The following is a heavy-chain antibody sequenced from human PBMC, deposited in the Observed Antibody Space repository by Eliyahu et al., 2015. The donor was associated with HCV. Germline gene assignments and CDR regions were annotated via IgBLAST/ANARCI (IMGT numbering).Heavy chain of an antibody. CDR3: ARGPQDTTSHYYQK. CDR2: XIPIFGRA. CDR1: GGTVSNYN. Sequence: QVLLVQSGAXVXKPGSSVXVSCKASGGTVSNYNIDWVRQVPGQGLEWMGGXIPIFGRADYAQKFQGRVTITADEFRTTVYMELSSLRCEDTAVYYCARGPQDTTSHYYQKWGQGTLVTVSS. V-gene: IGHV1-69*01. D-gene: IGHD3-10*01. J-gene: IGHJ4*02.